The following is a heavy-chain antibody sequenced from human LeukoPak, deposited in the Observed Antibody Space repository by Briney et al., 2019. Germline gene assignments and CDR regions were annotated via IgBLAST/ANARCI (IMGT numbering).Heavy chain of an antibody. V-gene: IGHV4-38-2*02. J-gene: IGHJ5*02. CDR1: GYSISSGYY. Sequence: PSETLSLTCTVSGYSISSGYYWGWIRQPPGKGLEWIGSIYHSGSTYYNPSLKSRVTISVDTSKNQFSLKLSSVTAADTAVYYCARGSVLLWFGELLNWFDPWGQGTLVTVSS. CDR2: IYHSGST. D-gene: IGHD3-10*01. CDR3: ARGSVLLWFGELLNWFDP.